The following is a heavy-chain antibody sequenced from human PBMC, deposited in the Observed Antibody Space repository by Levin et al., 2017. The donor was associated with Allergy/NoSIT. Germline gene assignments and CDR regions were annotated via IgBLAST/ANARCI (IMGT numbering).Heavy chain of an antibody. CDR3: ARIQEGCGTRGFDI. V-gene: IGHV2-70*11. Sequence: RGSGPTLVKPTQTLTLTCTFSGFSLSTSGMCVTWIRQPPGKALEWLARIDWDDDKYYSTSLKTRLTISKDTSKNQVVLTMTNMDPVDTATYYCARIQEGCGTRGFDIWGQGTMVTVSS. CDR1: GFSLSTSGMC. D-gene: IGHD2-21*01. J-gene: IGHJ3*02. CDR2: IDWDDDK.